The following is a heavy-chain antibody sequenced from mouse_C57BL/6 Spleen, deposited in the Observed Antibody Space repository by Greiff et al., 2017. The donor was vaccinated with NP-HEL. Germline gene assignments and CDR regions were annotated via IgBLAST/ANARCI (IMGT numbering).Heavy chain of an antibody. CDR2: INPSNGGI. CDR1: GYTFTSYW. Sequence: VQLQQPGTELVKPGASVKLSCKASGYTFTSYWMHWVKQRPGQGLEWIGNINPSNGGINYNEKFKSKATLTVDKSSSTAYMQLSSLTSEDSAVYYCARAYYSLHYAMDYWGQGTSVTVSS. D-gene: IGHD2-12*01. V-gene: IGHV1-53*01. J-gene: IGHJ4*01. CDR3: ARAYYSLHYAMDY.